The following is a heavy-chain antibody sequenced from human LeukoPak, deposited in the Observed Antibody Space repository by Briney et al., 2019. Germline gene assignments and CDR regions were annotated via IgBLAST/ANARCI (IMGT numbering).Heavy chain of an antibody. D-gene: IGHD2-2*01. V-gene: IGHV3-48*01. CDR1: GFTFSRYS. CDR3: ARDRAVPDDMTWGYFDY. Sequence: PGGSLRLSCAASGFTFSRYSMNWVRQAPGKGLEWVSYISSGSSPLYYADSVKGRFTIFRDNARNSLYLQMNSLRAEDTAVYFCARDRAVPDDMTWGYFDYWGQGTLVTVSS. J-gene: IGHJ4*02. CDR2: ISSGSSPL.